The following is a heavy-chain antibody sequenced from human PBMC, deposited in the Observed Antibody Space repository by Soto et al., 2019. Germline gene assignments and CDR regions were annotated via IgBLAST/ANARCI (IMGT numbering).Heavy chain of an antibody. CDR3: ARTPTTSHYYYPYMDV. D-gene: IGHD4-4*01. J-gene: IGHJ6*03. V-gene: IGHV3-20*01. CDR1: GFTFDDNA. CDR2: ITWNGGST. Sequence: GGSMRLSCAASGFTFDDNAMSWVRQAPGKGLEWVSGITWNGGSTGYADSVKGRFTISRDNAKNSLYLQMSSLRAEDKALYHCARTPTTSHYYYPYMDVWVKGTTVTVSS.